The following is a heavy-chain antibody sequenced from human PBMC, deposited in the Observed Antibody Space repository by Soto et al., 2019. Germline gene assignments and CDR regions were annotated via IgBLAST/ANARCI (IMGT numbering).Heavy chain of an antibody. CDR2: INHSGST. Sequence: SETLSLTCAVYGGSFSGYYWSWIRQPPGKGLEWIGEINHSGSTNYNPSLKSRVTISVDTSKNQFSLKLSSVTAADTAVYYCARLLWFGELLYDYWGQGTLVTVSS. J-gene: IGHJ4*02. V-gene: IGHV4-34*01. D-gene: IGHD3-10*01. CDR3: ARLLWFGELLYDY. CDR1: GGSFSGYY.